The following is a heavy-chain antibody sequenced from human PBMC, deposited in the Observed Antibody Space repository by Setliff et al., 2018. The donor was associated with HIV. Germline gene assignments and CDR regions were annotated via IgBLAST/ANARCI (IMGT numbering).Heavy chain of an antibody. V-gene: IGHV4-39*01. Sequence: SETLSLTCAVSGYSISSSGYYWGWIRQPPGKGLEWLANVYYSGGTYYNPSLNSRVTISVDTSRNQFSLKLTSVTAADTALYFCARLGDSGYDFRGYFDYWGQGKLVTVSS. CDR2: VYYSGGT. CDR1: GYSISSSGYY. CDR3: ARLGDSGYDFRGYFDY. J-gene: IGHJ4*02. D-gene: IGHD5-12*01.